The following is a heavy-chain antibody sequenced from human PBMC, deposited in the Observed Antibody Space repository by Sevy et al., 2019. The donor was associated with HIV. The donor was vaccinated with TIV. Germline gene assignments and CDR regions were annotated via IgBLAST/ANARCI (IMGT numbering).Heavy chain of an antibody. Sequence: SETLSLTCAVSGGSMSNGDYYWAWIRLPPGKGLEWIGSIYYNGDTYYNPSLKSRVTVSVDMSKNQFSLRLSSVTAADTAIYYCARHRAHHDYADPWGQGTLVTVSS. V-gene: IGHV4-39*01. CDR2: IYYNGDT. CDR1: GGSMSNGDYY. CDR3: ARHRAHHDYADP. J-gene: IGHJ5*02. D-gene: IGHD4-17*01.